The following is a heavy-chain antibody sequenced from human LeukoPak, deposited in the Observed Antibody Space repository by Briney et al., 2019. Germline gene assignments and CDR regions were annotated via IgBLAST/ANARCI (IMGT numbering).Heavy chain of an antibody. CDR1: SGSISTSNYY. Sequence: PSETLSLTCTVSSGSISTSNYYWGWVRQPPGKALEWFGNIFYSGSTNYNPSLKSRVTISVDTSKNQFSLKLSSVTAADTAVYYCATRGVRPTGNYYYMDVWGKGTTVTVSS. D-gene: IGHD3-3*01. CDR2: IFYSGST. J-gene: IGHJ6*03. V-gene: IGHV4-39*07. CDR3: ATRGVRPTGNYYYMDV.